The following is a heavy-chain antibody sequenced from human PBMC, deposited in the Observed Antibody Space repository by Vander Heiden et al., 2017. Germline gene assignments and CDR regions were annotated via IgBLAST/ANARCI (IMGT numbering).Heavy chain of an antibody. CDR3: ARLVVARTEYYYYGMDV. V-gene: IGHV1-69*01. CDR2: IIPIFGTA. J-gene: IGHJ6*02. CDR1: GGTFSSYA. Sequence: QVQLVQSGAEVKKPGSSVKVSCKASGGTFSSYAISWVRQAPGQGLEWMGGIIPIFGTANYAQKFQGRVTITADESTSTAYMDMSSLRSEDTAVYYCARLVVARTEYYYYGMDVWGQGTTVTVSS. D-gene: IGHD1-26*01.